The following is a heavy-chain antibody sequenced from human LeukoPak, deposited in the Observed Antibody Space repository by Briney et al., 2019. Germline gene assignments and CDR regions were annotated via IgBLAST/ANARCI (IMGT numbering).Heavy chain of an antibody. V-gene: IGHV3-23*01. J-gene: IGHJ4*02. D-gene: IGHD3-9*01. CDR2: ITGSGGNT. Sequence: GASLRLSCEASGFTFSNYAISWVRQAPGKGLEWVSAITGSGGNTYYADFVKGRFTISRDNSKNRLYLQMESLRDEDTAVYYCAKWGDFDVLTGYYVPDFWGQGTLVTVSS. CDR1: GFTFSNYA. CDR3: AKWGDFDVLTGYYVPDF.